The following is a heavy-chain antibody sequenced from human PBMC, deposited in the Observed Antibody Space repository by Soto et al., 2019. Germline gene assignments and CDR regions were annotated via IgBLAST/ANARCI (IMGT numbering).Heavy chain of an antibody. V-gene: IGHV4-4*07. D-gene: IGHD4-4*01. CDR3: AREDEGGTVTRYEHYAMDV. CDR2: LYTRGNT. J-gene: IGHJ6*02. Sequence: XESLSPTSLCFDLRNRSHYRSWIGPPAGMGLEWIGRLYTRGNTKYNPSLKRRVTMSVDTSKNQVSLKRSSVTAAETAVYCCAREDEGGTVTRYEHYAMDVWGQGTTVTVSS. CDR1: DLRNRSHY.